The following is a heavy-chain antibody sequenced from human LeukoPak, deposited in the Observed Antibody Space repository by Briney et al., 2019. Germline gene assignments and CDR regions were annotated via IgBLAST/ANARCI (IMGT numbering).Heavy chain of an antibody. V-gene: IGHV3-74*01. CDR1: GFTFSSYW. D-gene: IGHD3-9*01. CDR3: ARGWVPSDISLK. Sequence: PGGSLRLSCAASGFTFSSYWMNWVRQAPGKGLVWVSRINSDESDTNYADSVKGRFTISRDNARNTVYLQMNSLRAEDTAVYYCARGWVPSDISLKWGQGTMVTVSS. CDR2: INSDESDT. J-gene: IGHJ3*01.